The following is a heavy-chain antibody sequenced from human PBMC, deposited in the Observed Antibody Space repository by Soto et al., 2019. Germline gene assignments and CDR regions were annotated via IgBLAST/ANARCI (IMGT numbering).Heavy chain of an antibody. CDR3: ARCDVITNNWFDP. V-gene: IGHV4-31*03. CDR1: GGSISSGGYY. CDR2: IYYSGST. D-gene: IGHD3-22*01. Sequence: QVQLQESGPGLVKPSQTLSLTCTVSGGSISSGGYYWSWIRQHPGKGLEWIGYIYYSGSTYYNPSLKSRVTISVDPSKNQFSLKLSSVTAADTAVYYCARCDVITNNWFDPWGQGPLVTVSS. J-gene: IGHJ5*02.